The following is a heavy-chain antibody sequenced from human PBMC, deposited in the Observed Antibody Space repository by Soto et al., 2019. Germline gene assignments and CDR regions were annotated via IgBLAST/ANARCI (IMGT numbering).Heavy chain of an antibody. CDR1: GGTLSSYA. Sequence: QVQLVQSGAEVKKPGSSVKVSCKASGGTLSSYAISWVRQAPGQGLAWMGGIIPIFGTADYAQKSQGRVTTTADEATSTAYMELSSLRSEDTAVYYCACTVSNYYYYGMDVWGQGTTVTVSS. J-gene: IGHJ6*02. CDR3: ACTVSNYYYYGMDV. D-gene: IGHD2-8*01. CDR2: IIPIFGTA. V-gene: IGHV1-69*12.